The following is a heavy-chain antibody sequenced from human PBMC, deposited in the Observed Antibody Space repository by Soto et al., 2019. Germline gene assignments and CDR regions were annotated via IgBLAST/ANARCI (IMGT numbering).Heavy chain of an antibody. D-gene: IGHD6-6*01. J-gene: IGHJ4*02. CDR2: MNPNSANT. CDR1: GYTCTSYD. CDR3: ARSVYSSSSKIDF. Sequence: ASVKVSCKASGYTCTSYDINWVRQATGQGLEWLGWMNPNSANTGYAQKFQGRVTMTRNTSISTAYMELSSLRSEDTAVYYCARSVYSSSSKIDFWGQGTLVTVSS. V-gene: IGHV1-8*01.